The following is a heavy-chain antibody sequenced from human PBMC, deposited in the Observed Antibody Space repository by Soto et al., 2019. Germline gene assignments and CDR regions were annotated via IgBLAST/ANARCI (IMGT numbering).Heavy chain of an antibody. CDR1: GFTFSSYW. CDR2: IKQDGSEK. CDR3: AGMGVLRYFDWLLNWFDP. Sequence: EVQLVESGGGLVQPGGSLRLSCAASGFTFSSYWMSWVRQAPGKGLEWVANIKQDGSEKYYVDSVKGRFTISRDNAKNSLYLQMNSLRAEDTAVYYCAGMGVLRYFDWLLNWFDPWGQGTLVTVSS. J-gene: IGHJ5*02. D-gene: IGHD3-9*01. V-gene: IGHV3-7*05.